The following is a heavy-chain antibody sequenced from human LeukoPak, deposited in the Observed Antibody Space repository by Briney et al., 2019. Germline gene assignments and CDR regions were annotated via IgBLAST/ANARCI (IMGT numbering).Heavy chain of an antibody. J-gene: IGHJ4*02. CDR2: IKHDGTDK. D-gene: IGHD3-16*01. Sequence: GGSLRLSCAASGFTFSNYWMSWVRQAPGKGLEWVANIKHDGTDKYYVDSVKGRFTISRDNAKNSLFLQMNSLRAEDTAVYYCARPRPGWSSVMPYFDYWGQGTLVTASS. CDR3: ARPRPGWSSVMPYFDY. V-gene: IGHV3-7*01. CDR1: GFTFSNYW.